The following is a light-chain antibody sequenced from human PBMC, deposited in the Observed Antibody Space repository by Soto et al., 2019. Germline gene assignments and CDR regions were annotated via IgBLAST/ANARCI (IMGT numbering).Light chain of an antibody. CDR2: GAS. J-gene: IGKJ1*01. CDR1: QSVSSN. CDR3: QQYGRSPWT. Sequence: EIVMTQSPSTLSVSPGERATLNCRASQSVSSNLAWYQQKPGQAPRLLIYGASTRATGIPARFSGSGSGTDFTLIISRLEPEDFAVYYCQQYGRSPWTFGQGTKVDIK. V-gene: IGKV3-15*01.